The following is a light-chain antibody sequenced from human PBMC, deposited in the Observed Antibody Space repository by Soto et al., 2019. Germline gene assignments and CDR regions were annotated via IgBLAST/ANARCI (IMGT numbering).Light chain of an antibody. V-gene: IGKV3-20*01. J-gene: IGKJ3*01. CDR2: GES. Sequence: EVVLTQSPGTLSLSPGAQPPFPARPSKGSNNTHLPCSQQKGGQAPRLPIYGESTRATGVPERFSGSGFGTAYSIIINRLEPEDFALYYCQLYGGSPPRGTFGPGTTVEI. CDR1: KGSNNTH. CDR3: QLYGGSPPRGT.